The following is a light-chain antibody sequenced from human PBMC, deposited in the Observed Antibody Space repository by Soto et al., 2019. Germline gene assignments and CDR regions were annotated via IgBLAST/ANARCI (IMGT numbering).Light chain of an antibody. CDR3: QQYNGYWT. Sequence: GDRVTITCRASQSISSSLAWYQQKPGKAPKLLIYEASNLKSGVPSRFSGSGSGTEYTLTISSLQPDDSASYYCQQYNGYWTFGQGTRVEI. CDR2: EAS. CDR1: QSISSS. J-gene: IGKJ1*01. V-gene: IGKV1-5*03.